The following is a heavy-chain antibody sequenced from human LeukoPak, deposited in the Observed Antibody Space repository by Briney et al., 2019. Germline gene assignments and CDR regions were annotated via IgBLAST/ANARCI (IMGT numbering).Heavy chain of an antibody. D-gene: IGHD3-16*01. CDR3: AKEGAPSYYYYMDV. J-gene: IGHJ6*03. CDR1: GFTFTTYW. Sequence: GESLRLSCAASGFTFTTYWMTWVRQAPGKGLEWVANINQDGTEKYYVDSVKGRFTISRDNAKNTLFLQMNSLRAEDTAVYYCAKEGAPSYYYYMDVWGKGTTVTISS. CDR2: INQDGTEK. V-gene: IGHV3-7*01.